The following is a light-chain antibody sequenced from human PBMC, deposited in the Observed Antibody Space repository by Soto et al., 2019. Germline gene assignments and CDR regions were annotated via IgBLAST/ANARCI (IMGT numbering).Light chain of an antibody. CDR2: AAS. CDR3: QQNYGTPRT. V-gene: IGKV1-39*01. Sequence: DIQMTQSPSSLSASVGDRVTITCRASQSISSYLNWYQQKPRKAPKLLIYAASSMQSGVPSRFSGSGSGTEFTLTISRLQPEDFAIYYCQQNYGTPRTFGQGTKVDIK. CDR1: QSISSY. J-gene: IGKJ1*01.